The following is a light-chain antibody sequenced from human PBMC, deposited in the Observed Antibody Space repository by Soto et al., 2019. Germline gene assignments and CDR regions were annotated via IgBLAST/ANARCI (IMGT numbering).Light chain of an antibody. CDR2: GAS. V-gene: IGKV3-15*01. Sequence: EIVMTQSPATLSVSPGERATLSCRASQSVNNNLAWYQQKPGQAPRLLISGASTRATGIPARFSGSGSETEFTLTISSLQSEDLAVYYCQRYNNWWTFGQGTKVEIK. CDR1: QSVNNN. J-gene: IGKJ1*01. CDR3: QRYNNWWT.